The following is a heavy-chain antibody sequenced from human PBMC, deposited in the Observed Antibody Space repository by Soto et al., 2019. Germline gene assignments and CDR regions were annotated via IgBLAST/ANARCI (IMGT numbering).Heavy chain of an antibody. CDR3: AREPFVDIGWSSY. V-gene: IGHV4-34*01. D-gene: IGHD5-12*01. CDR1: GGSFGSYY. J-gene: IGHJ4*02. Sequence: QVQLQQWGAGLLKPSETLSLTCAVYGGSFGSYYWSWIRQPPGKGLEWIGEINHSGSTNYNPSLRSRVTISADTSKNQFSLKLSSVTDVDTAVYYCAREPFVDIGWSSYWGQGTLVTVSS. CDR2: INHSGST.